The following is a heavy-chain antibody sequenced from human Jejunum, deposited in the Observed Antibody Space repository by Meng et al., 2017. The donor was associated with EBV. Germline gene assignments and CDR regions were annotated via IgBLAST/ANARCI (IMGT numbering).Heavy chain of an antibody. Sequence: QVLLVQSGAEEKKPGASVKVSCKASGYIFTNYAMHWVRQAPGQRLEWMGWINTGTDSTKYSRKFQGRLTITRDTSASTVYMDLSSLRSEDTAVYYCARGRGVATISSWGQGTLVTV. CDR2: INTGTDST. J-gene: IGHJ4*02. V-gene: IGHV1-3*04. D-gene: IGHD5-12*01. CDR1: GYIFTNYA. CDR3: ARGRGVATISS.